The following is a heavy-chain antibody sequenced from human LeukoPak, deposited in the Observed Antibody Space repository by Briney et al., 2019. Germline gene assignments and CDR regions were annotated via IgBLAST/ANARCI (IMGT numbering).Heavy chain of an antibody. CDR3: ARNFNYDSSGGYRDV. CDR1: GFTFSSYG. V-gene: IGHV3-30*03. D-gene: IGHD3-22*01. CDR2: ISYDGSNK. J-gene: IGHJ6*03. Sequence: GGSLRLSCAASGFTFSSYGMHWVRQAPGKGLEWVAVISYDGSNKYYADSVKGRFTISRDNSKNTLYLQMNSLRAEDTAMYYCARNFNYDSSGGYRDVWGKGTTVTVSS.